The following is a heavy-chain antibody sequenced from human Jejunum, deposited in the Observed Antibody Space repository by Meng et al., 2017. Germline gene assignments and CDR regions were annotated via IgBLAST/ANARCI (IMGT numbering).Heavy chain of an antibody. Sequence: GESLKISCAASGFTFSDHYMDWVRQAPGMGLEWVGRVRDKSNSYSTEYAASVKGRFTISRDDSKISLYLQMNSLNTEDTAVYFCARGPHCSGGSCRNYFYVMDVWGQGTTVTVSS. CDR3: ARGPHCSGGSCRNYFYVMDV. J-gene: IGHJ6*02. CDR2: VRDKSNSYST. V-gene: IGHV3-72*01. CDR1: GFTFSDHY. D-gene: IGHD2-15*01.